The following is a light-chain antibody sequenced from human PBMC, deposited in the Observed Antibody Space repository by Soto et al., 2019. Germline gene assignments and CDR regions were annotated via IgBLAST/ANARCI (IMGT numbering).Light chain of an antibody. V-gene: IGKV3-11*01. CDR2: DAS. J-gene: IGKJ3*01. Sequence: EIVLTQSPATLSLSPGERATLSRRASQSVSSYLAWYQQKPGQAPRLLIYDASNMATGIPARFSGSGSVTDFTLTISSLEPEDFAVYYCHQRSNWLFTFGPGTKVDIK. CDR3: HQRSNWLFT. CDR1: QSVSSY.